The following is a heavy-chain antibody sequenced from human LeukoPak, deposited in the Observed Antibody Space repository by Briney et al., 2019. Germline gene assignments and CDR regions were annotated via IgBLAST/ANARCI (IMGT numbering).Heavy chain of an antibody. V-gene: IGHV1-24*01. CDR3: ATEAFRPLNWNYFDY. D-gene: IGHD1-1*01. CDR1: GYTLTELS. J-gene: IGHJ4*02. CDR2: FDPEDGET. Sequence: ASVKVSCKVSGYTLTELSMHWVRQAPGKGLEWMGGFDPEDGETIYAQKFQGRVTMTEDTSTDTAYMELSSLRSEDTAVYHCATEAFRPLNWNYFDYWGQGTLVTVSS.